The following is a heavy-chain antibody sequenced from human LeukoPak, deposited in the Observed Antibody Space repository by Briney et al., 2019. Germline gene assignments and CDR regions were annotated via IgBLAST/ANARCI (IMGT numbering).Heavy chain of an antibody. CDR1: GGSSSGYY. CDR2: INHSGST. D-gene: IGHD6-13*01. J-gene: IGHJ4*02. V-gene: IGHV4-34*01. Sequence: PSETLSLTCAVYGGSSSGYYWSWIRQPPGKGLEWIGEINHSGSTNYNPSLKSRVTISVDTSKNQFSLKLSSVTAADTAVYYCARGWYGTWRPIDYWGQGTLVTVSS. CDR3: ARGWYGTWRPIDY.